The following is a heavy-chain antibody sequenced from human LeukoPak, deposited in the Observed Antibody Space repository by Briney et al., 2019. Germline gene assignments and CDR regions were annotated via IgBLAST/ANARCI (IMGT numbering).Heavy chain of an antibody. V-gene: IGHV4-4*02. CDR1: GDGITRTNW. J-gene: IGHJ4*02. CDR3: ARVFVLRGFDY. CDR2: IFPGGNT. Sequence: SETLSLTCAVSGDGITRTNWWSWVRQPPGQGLEWIGEIFPGGNTNYNPSLKSRVTISIDMSKNQFSLKLTSVTAADTSVYYCARVFVLRGFDYWGQGTLVTVSS. D-gene: IGHD2-21*01.